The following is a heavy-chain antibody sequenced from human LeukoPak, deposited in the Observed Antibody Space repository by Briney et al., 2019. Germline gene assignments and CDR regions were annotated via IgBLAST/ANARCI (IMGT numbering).Heavy chain of an antibody. V-gene: IGHV3-13*01. D-gene: IGHD6-13*01. Sequence: PGGSLRLSCAASGFTFSSYDMHWVRQATGKGLEWVSGIGTGGDTFHPGSVKGRFTISRENAKNSFYLQMNSLTAEDTAVYYCARAGGGSWYRFDYWGQGTLVTVSS. CDR3: ARAGGGSWYRFDY. CDR2: IGTGGDT. CDR1: GFTFSSYD. J-gene: IGHJ4*02.